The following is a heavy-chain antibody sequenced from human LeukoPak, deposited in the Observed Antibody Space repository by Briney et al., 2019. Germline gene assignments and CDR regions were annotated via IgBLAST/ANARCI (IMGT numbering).Heavy chain of an antibody. CDR2: ISSSSSYI. CDR1: GFTFRSYW. Sequence: GGSLRLSCAASGFTFRSYWMSWVRQAPGKGLEWVSSISSSSSYIYYADSVKGRFTISRDNAKNSLYLQMNSLRAEDTAVYYCARGDYGDYDYWGQGTLVTVSS. D-gene: IGHD4-17*01. CDR3: ARGDYGDYDY. V-gene: IGHV3-21*01. J-gene: IGHJ4*02.